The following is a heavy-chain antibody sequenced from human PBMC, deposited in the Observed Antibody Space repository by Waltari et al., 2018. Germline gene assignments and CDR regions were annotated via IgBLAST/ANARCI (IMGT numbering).Heavy chain of an antibody. CDR2: INPNSGGT. CDR1: GYTFTGYS. J-gene: IGHJ3*02. D-gene: IGHD7-27*01. V-gene: IGHV1-2*02. Sequence: QVQLVQSGAEVKKPGASVKVSRKDSGYTFTGYSMYWVLQARGQGIEWMGWINPNSGGTNYAQKFQGRVTMTRDTSISTAYMELSRLRSDDTAVYYCAREKLGPDAFDIWGQGTMVTVSS. CDR3: AREKLGPDAFDI.